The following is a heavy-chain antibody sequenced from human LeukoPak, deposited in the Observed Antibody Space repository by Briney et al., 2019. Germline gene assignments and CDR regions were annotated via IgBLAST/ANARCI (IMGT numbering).Heavy chain of an antibody. J-gene: IGHJ5*02. CDR3: ARGRHDKELQEPASWFDP. Sequence: SETLSLTCAVYGGSFSGYYWSWIRQPPGKGLEWIGEITHSGSTNYNPSLKSRVTISVDTSKNQFSLKLSCVTAGDTAVYYWARGRHDKELQEPASWFDPWGQGTLVTVSS. D-gene: IGHD4-11*01. CDR2: ITHSGST. CDR1: GGSFSGYY. V-gene: IGHV4-34*01.